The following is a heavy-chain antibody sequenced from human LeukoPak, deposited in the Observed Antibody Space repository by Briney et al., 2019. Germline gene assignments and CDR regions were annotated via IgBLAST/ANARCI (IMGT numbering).Heavy chain of an antibody. CDR2: INPNSGGT. V-gene: IGHV1-2*04. J-gene: IGHJ4*02. CDR3: ARDGSSVVTGSYYFDY. D-gene: IGHD4-23*01. CDR1: GYTFTGYY. Sequence: ASVKVSCKASGYTFTGYYMHWVRQAPGQGLEWMGWINPNSGGTNYAQKFQGWVTMTRDTSISTAYMELSRLRSDDTAVYYCARDGSSVVTGSYYFDYWGQGTLVTVSS.